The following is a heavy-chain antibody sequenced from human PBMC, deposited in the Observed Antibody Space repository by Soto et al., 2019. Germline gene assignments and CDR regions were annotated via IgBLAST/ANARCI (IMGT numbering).Heavy chain of an antibody. CDR2: ITNSGSMV. CDR3: ARDALNPLPDAAFDI. V-gene: IGHV3-11*01. J-gene: IGHJ3*02. CDR1: GFIFSDYY. Sequence: QVQLVESGGGLVKPGGSLRLSCAASGFIFSDYYMSWIRQAPGKGLEWVSYITNSGSMVYYADSVTGRFTISRDNAKNSLYLQMNSLRAEDTAVYYCARDALNPLPDAAFDIWGQGTMVTVSS.